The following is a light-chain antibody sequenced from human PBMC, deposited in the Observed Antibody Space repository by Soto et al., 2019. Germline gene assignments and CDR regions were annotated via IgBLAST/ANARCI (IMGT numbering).Light chain of an antibody. CDR3: QQRTDWPPVYT. J-gene: IGKJ2*01. V-gene: IGKV3-11*01. Sequence: EIVLTQSPDTLSLSPGERATLSCRASRDAYNGYLAWYQQRPGQAPRLLIYDVSNRAAGIPARFSGSGSGTDFTLTISSLEPEDFAVYYCQQRTDWPPVYTFGQGTKLEIK. CDR1: RDAYNGY. CDR2: DVS.